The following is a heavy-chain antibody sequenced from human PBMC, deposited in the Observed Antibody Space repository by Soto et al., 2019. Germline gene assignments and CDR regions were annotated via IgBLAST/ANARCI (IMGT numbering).Heavy chain of an antibody. V-gene: IGHV3-30*18. CDR1: GFSFSSYA. J-gene: IGHJ4*02. Sequence: QVHLVESGGDVVQPGRSLRLSCAAFGFSFSSYAIHWVRQAPGKGLEWVAVIAYDGSDMYYGDSVKGRFTISRDNSKKTLYLQMNSLRPDDTAVYYCAKDPRGIVGAGAWLDSWGQGTLVIVSS. D-gene: IGHD1-26*01. CDR3: AKDPRGIVGAGAWLDS. CDR2: IAYDGSDM.